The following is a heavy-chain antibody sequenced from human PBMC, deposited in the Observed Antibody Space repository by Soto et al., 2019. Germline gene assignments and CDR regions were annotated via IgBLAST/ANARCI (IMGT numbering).Heavy chain of an antibody. V-gene: IGHV5-10-1*01. J-gene: IGHJ4*02. CDR3: ARTYYYDSSGYYYPEKSFDY. CDR1: GYSFTSYW. Sequence: PGESLKICCKGSGYSFTSYWISWVRQMPGKGLEWMGRIDPSDSYTNYSPSFQGHVTISADKSISTAYLQWSSLKASDTAMYYCARTYYYDSSGYYYPEKSFDYWGQGTLVTVSS. CDR2: IDPSDSYT. D-gene: IGHD3-22*01.